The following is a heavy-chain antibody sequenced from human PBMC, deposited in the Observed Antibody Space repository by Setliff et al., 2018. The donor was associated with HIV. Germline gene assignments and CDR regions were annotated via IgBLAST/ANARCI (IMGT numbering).Heavy chain of an antibody. V-gene: IGHV5-51*01. CDR2: IYPGDSDT. CDR1: GYTFASQW. CDR3: ARASDPSHRMPPTNYYYYMDV. D-gene: IGHD2-2*01. J-gene: IGHJ6*03. Sequence: GESLKISCKASGYTFASQWIAWVRQVPGKGLECMGIIYPGDSDTRYSPSFQGQVTISADKSISTAYLQWNSLKASDTAIYYCARASDPSHRMPPTNYYYYMDVWGKGTTVTVSS.